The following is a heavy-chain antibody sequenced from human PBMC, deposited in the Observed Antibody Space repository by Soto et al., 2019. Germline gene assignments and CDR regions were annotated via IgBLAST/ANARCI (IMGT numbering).Heavy chain of an antibody. D-gene: IGHD2-21*01. V-gene: IGHV3-23*01. J-gene: IGHJ4*02. CDR2: ISGSGYNT. CDR3: AKSPMGYLWYFDY. CDR1: GFTFSSYA. Sequence: EVQLLESGGGLVQPGGSLRLSCAASGFTFSSYAVTWVRQAPGKGLEWVSTISGSGYNTYYADSVKGRFTISRDNSKNTLYLQMNSLGAEDTAVYYCAKSPMGYLWYFDYWGQGTLVTVSS.